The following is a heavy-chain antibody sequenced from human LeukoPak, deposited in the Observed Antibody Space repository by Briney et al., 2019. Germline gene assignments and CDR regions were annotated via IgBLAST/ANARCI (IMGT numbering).Heavy chain of an antibody. J-gene: IGHJ4*02. CDR3: ATPGVPLQCSSTSCYRAY. Sequence: GASVKVSCKVSGYTLTELSMHWVRQAPGKGLEWMGGFDPEDGETIYAQKFQGRVTMTEDTSTDTAYMELSSLRSEDTAVYYCATPGVPLQCSSTSCYRAYWGQGTLVTVSS. CDR2: FDPEDGET. CDR1: GYTLTELS. V-gene: IGHV1-24*01. D-gene: IGHD2-2*01.